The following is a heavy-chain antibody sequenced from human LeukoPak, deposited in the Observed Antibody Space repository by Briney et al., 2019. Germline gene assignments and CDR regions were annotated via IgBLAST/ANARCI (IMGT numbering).Heavy chain of an antibody. J-gene: IGHJ3*02. CDR3: ARSTVLRFLEWSPHAFDI. Sequence: SETLSLTCTVSGGSISSYYWSWIRQPPGKGLEWIGYIYYSGSTNYNPSLKSRVTISVDTSKNQFSLKLSSVTAADTAVYYCARSTVLRFLEWSPHAFDIWGQGTMVTVSS. CDR2: IYYSGST. CDR1: GGSISSYY. D-gene: IGHD3-3*01. V-gene: IGHV4-59*01.